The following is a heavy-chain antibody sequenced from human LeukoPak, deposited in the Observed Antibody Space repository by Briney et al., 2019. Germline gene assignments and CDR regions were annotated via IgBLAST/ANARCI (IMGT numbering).Heavy chain of an antibody. CDR1: GGSISSSSYY. J-gene: IGHJ3*02. D-gene: IGHD3-22*01. CDR2: IYYSGST. Sequence: SETLSLTCTVSGGSISSSSYYWGWIRQPPGKGLEWIGSIYYSGSTYYNPSLKSRVTISVDTSKNQFSLKLSSVTAADTAVYYCARHTYCYDSSGYLYPRAFDIWGQGTMVTVSS. CDR3: ARHTYCYDSSGYLYPRAFDI. V-gene: IGHV4-39*01.